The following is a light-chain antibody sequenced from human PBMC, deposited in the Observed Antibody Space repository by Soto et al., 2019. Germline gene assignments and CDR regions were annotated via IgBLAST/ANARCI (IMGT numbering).Light chain of an antibody. V-gene: IGLV2-11*01. CDR2: GVT. J-gene: IGLJ1*01. CDR1: SSDVGGYNY. CDR3: CSFAGRYTYYL. Sequence: QSALTQPRSVSGSPGQSVTISCAGSSSDVGGYNYVSWHQQHPGKAPKLIIYGVTKRPSGVPDRFSGSKSGDTASLTISGLQAEDEADYYCCSFAGRYTYYLFGTGTKLTVL.